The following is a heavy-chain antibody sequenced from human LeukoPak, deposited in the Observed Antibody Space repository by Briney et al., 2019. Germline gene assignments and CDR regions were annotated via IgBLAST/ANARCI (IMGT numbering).Heavy chain of an antibody. CDR3: AKDRYYYDSSGYYPCCFDY. CDR1: GFTFSSYN. V-gene: IGHV3-23*01. J-gene: IGHJ4*02. D-gene: IGHD3-22*01. CDR2: ISGSGGST. Sequence: GGSLRLSCAASGFTFSSYNMNWARQAPGKGLEWVSAISGSGGSTYYADSVKGRFTISRDNSKNTLYLQMNSLRAEDTAVYYCAKDRYYYDSSGYYPCCFDYWGQGTLVTVSS.